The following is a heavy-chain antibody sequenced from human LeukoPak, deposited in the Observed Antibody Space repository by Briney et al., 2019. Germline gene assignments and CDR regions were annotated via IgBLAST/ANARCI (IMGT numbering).Heavy chain of an antibody. D-gene: IGHD5-18*01. J-gene: IGHJ3*02. CDR2: INGEGSSA. CDR1: RFTFSSYW. CDR3: TRADTGRLHGLDM. V-gene: IGHV3-74*01. Sequence: GGSLRLSCAASRFTFSSYWMHWVRQAPGKGLLWVSRINGEGSSAYYADSVKGRFTISRDNANNTLYLQMNSLRDEDTAVYYCTRADTGRLHGLDMWGQGTRVTVSS.